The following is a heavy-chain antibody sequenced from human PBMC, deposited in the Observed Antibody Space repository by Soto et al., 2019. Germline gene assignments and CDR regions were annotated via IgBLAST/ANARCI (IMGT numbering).Heavy chain of an antibody. CDR2: VSDGSST. CDR3: AREYGSTNSFDY. J-gene: IGHJ4*02. Sequence: PVGSLRLSCAASGFTFSSYAMRWVRQATGKGLEWVSAVSDGSSTSYADSVKGRFTISRDNAKNTLYLQMNSLRAEDTAVYYCAREYGSTNSFDYWGQGTLVTVSS. CDR1: GFTFSSYA. D-gene: IGHD3-10*01. V-gene: IGHV3-74*01.